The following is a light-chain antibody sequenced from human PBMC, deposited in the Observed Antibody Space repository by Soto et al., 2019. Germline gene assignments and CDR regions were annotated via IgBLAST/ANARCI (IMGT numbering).Light chain of an antibody. CDR3: QQYDSYPYT. Sequence: DIQMTQSPSTLSASVGDRVTITCRASQSISSWLAWYQQKPGQAPKFLMYKASRLESGVPSRFSGSGSGTEFTLTISGLQPDDFATYYCQQYDSYPYTFGQGTKLEIK. CDR1: QSISSW. V-gene: IGKV1-5*03. CDR2: KAS. J-gene: IGKJ2*01.